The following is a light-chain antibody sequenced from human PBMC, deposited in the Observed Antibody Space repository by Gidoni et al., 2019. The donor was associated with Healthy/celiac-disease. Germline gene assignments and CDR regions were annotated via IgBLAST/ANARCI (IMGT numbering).Light chain of an antibody. V-gene: IGKV3-20*01. Sequence: ELVLTQSPGTLSLSPGERATLSCRASQSVSSSYLAWYQQKPGQAPRLLIYGASSRATGIPDRFSGSGSGTDFTLTISRLEPEDFAVYYCQQYGSSLEDTFXPXTKVDIK. CDR1: QSVSSSY. CDR3: QQYGSSLEDT. CDR2: GAS. J-gene: IGKJ3*01.